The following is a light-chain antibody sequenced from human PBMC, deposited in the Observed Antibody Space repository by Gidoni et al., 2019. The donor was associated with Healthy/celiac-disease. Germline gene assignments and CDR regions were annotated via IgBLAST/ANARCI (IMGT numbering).Light chain of an antibody. CDR2: GNS. V-gene: IGLV1-40*01. Sequence: QSVLTQPPSVSGAPGQWVTISCTGSSSNIGAGYDVHWYQQLPGTAPKLLIYGNSHRPSGVPDRFSGSKSGTSASLAITGLQAGDEADYYCQSYDSSLSGVVFGGGTKLTVL. J-gene: IGLJ2*01. CDR3: QSYDSSLSGVV. CDR1: SSNIGAGYD.